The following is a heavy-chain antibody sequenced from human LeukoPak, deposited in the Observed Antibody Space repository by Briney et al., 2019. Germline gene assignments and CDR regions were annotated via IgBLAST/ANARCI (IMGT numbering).Heavy chain of an antibody. Sequence: GASVKVSCQASGYTFTNYAVHWVRLAPGQGLEWMGWINAGDGNTKYSQKFQGRLVITRDESASTAYMELSSLRSEDTAVYHCARGIWTGRTNYYFDYWGQGTLVTVSS. D-gene: IGHD3/OR15-3a*01. J-gene: IGHJ4*02. CDR3: ARGIWTGRTNYYFDY. CDR2: INAGDGNT. V-gene: IGHV1-3*01. CDR1: GYTFTNYA.